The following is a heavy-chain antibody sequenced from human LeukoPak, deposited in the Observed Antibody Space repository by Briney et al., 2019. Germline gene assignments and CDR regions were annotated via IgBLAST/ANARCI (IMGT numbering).Heavy chain of an antibody. J-gene: IGHJ4*02. D-gene: IGHD2-21*02. Sequence: ASVKVSCKVSGYTLTELSMHWVRQAPGKRLEWMGGFDPEDGETIYAQKFQGRVTMTEDTSTDTAYMELSSLRSEDTAVYYCATLGGPYCGGDCYSDYWGQGTLVTVSS. CDR2: FDPEDGET. V-gene: IGHV1-24*01. CDR3: ATLGGPYCGGDCYSDY. CDR1: GYTLTELS.